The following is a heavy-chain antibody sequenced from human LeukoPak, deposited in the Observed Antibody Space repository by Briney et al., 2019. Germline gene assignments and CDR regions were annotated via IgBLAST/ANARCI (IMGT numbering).Heavy chain of an antibody. CDR1: GFSFNACW. D-gene: IGHD3-10*01. J-gene: IGHJ6*02. Sequence: GGSLRLSCTASGFSFNACWMHWVRQAPGTGLEWVAIMSYDENTKYYADSVKGRFTVSRDNSKNTLYLQMDSLRPEDTAVYYCARDDQSVTMGRGQTSYYYYGMDVWGQGTTVTVSS. CDR2: MSYDENTK. CDR3: ARDDQSVTMGRGQTSYYYYGMDV. V-gene: IGHV3-30*03.